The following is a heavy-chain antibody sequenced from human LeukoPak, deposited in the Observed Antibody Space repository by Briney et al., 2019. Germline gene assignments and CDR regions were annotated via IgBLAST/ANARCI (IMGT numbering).Heavy chain of an antibody. J-gene: IGHJ6*03. V-gene: IGHV4-59*01. D-gene: IGHD3-22*01. CDR2: IYYSGST. CDR1: GGSISSYY. Sequence: PSETLSLTCTVSGGSISSYYWSWIRQPPGKGLEWIGYIYYSGSTNYNPSLKSRVTISVDTSKNQFSLKLSSVTAADTAVYYCARGTYYYDSSGYYGSSYYYYYYMDVWGKGTTVTVSS. CDR3: ARGTYYYDSSGYYGSSYYYYYYMDV.